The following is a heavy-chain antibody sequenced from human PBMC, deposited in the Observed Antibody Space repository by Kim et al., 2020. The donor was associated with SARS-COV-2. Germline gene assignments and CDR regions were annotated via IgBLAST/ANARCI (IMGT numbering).Heavy chain of an antibody. D-gene: IGHD6-13*01. J-gene: IGHJ4*02. CDR3: ARDFTGIAAAGTVDY. CDR2: IWYDGSNK. V-gene: IGHV3-33*01. CDR1: GFTFSSYG. Sequence: GGSLRLSCAASGFTFSSYGMHWVRQAPGKGLEWVAVIWYDGSNKYYADSVKGRFTISRDNSKNTLYLQMNSLRAEDTAVYYCARDFTGIAAAGTVDYWGQGTLVTVSS.